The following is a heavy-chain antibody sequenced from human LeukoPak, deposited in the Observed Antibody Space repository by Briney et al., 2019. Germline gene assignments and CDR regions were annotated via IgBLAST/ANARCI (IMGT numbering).Heavy chain of an antibody. CDR1: GYSFTSYW. CDR2: IYPGDSEP. V-gene: IGHV5-51*01. J-gene: IGHJ6*02. Sequence: PGESLKISCKGSGYSFTSYWIGWVRQMPGKGLEWMGIIYPGDSEPRYSPSFQGQVIISADKSISTVHLQWSSLKASDTAMYYCARLDTSGYYYYGMDVWGQGTTVTVSS. D-gene: IGHD3-22*01. CDR3: ARLDTSGYYYYGMDV.